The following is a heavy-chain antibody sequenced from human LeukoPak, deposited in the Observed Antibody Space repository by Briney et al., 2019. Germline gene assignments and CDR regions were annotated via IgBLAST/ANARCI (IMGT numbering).Heavy chain of an antibody. J-gene: IGHJ4*02. CDR1: GFTFSNYW. V-gene: IGHV3-21*01. CDR3: ARDLSSSTSCYSY. D-gene: IGHD2-2*01. CDR2: ISPSGNYI. Sequence: GGSLRLSCAASGFTFSNYWMNWVRQAPGKGLEWVSSISPSGNYIYYADSVEGRFTISRDNAKNSLYLQMNSLRAEDTAVYYCARDLSSSTSCYSYWGQGTLVTVSS.